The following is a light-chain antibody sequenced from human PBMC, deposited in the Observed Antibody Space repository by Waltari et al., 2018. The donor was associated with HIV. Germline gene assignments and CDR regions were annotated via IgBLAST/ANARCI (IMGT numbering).Light chain of an antibody. CDR3: AAWDDSLDAWV. Sequence: QSVLTQPPSASGTPGKRVTISCSGSRSTIGSKSVNWFQQVPGTAPKPLMYSDNQRPSGVPDRFSGSKSGTSASLAISGLQSEDEADYYCAAWDDSLDAWVFGGGTRLTVL. J-gene: IGLJ3*02. CDR2: SDN. V-gene: IGLV1-44*01. CDR1: RSTIGSKS.